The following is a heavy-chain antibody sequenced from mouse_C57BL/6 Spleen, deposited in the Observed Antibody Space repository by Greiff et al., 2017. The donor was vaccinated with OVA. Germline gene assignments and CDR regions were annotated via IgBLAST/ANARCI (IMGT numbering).Heavy chain of an antibody. CDR2: INPNNGGT. CDR1: GYTFTDYN. Sequence: EVQLQQSGPELVKPGASVKMSCKASGYTFTDYNMHWVKQSHGKSLEWIGYINPNNGGTSYNQKFKGKATLTVNKSSSTAYMELRSLTSEDSAVYYWEGGGYAMDYWGQGTSVTVSS. J-gene: IGHJ4*01. CDR3: EGGGYAMDY. V-gene: IGHV1-22*01.